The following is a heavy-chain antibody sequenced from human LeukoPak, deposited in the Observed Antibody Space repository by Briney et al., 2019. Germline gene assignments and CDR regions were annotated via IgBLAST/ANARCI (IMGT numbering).Heavy chain of an antibody. Sequence: PSETLSLTCTVSGGSISSGGYYWSWIRQHPGKGLEWIGYIYYSGSTYYNPSLKSRVTISVDTSKNQFSLKLSSVTAADTAVYYCASLYCSGGSCLTEPREPTYYYGMDVWGQGTTVTVSS. CDR1: GGSISSGGYY. CDR3: ASLYCSGGSCLTEPREPTYYYGMDV. CDR2: IYYSGST. D-gene: IGHD2-15*01. J-gene: IGHJ6*02. V-gene: IGHV4-31*03.